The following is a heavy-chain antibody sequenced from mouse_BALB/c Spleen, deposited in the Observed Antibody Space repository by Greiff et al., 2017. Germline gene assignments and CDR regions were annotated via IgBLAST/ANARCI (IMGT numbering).Heavy chain of an antibody. J-gene: IGHJ3*01. CDR2: ISSGGSYT. CDR1: GFTFSSYA. V-gene: IGHV5-9-3*01. D-gene: IGHD2-4*01. CDR3: ARHYDYGGFAY. Sequence: EVQVVESGGGLVKPGGSLKLSCAASGFTFSSYAMSWVRQTPEKRLEWVATISSGGSYTYYPDSVKGRFTISRDNAKNTLYLQMSSLRSEDTAMYYCARHYDYGGFAYWGQGTLVTVSA.